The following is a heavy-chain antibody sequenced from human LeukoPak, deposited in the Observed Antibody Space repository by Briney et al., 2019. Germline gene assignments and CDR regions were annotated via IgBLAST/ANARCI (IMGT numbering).Heavy chain of an antibody. V-gene: IGHV3-15*01. J-gene: IGHJ4*02. CDR2: IKSKTDGGTT. D-gene: IGHD3-10*01. Sequence: GGSPRLSCAASGFTFSNAWMSWVRQAPGKGLEWVGRIKSKTDGGTTDYAAPVKGRFTISRDDSKNTLYLQMNSLKTEDTAVYYCTTGQGSYYNPTPDYWGQGTLVTVSS. CDR3: TTGQGSYYNPTPDY. CDR1: GFTFSNAW.